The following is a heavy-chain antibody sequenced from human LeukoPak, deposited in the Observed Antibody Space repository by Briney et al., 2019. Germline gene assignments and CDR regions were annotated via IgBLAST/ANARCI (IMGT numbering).Heavy chain of an antibody. V-gene: IGHV3-7*01. Sequence: PGGSLRLSCAASGFTFSNYWMSWVRQAPGKGLEWVASIIPDGTTQYYVDSMKGRFTISRDNAKNSLYLQVNSLRVEDTAVYYCADVGANAWGQGTLVTVSS. D-gene: IGHD2-15*01. CDR1: GFTFSNYW. CDR3: ADVGANA. J-gene: IGHJ5*02. CDR2: IIPDGTTQ.